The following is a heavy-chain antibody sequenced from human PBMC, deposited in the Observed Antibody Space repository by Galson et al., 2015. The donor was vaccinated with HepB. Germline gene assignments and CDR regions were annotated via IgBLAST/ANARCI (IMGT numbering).Heavy chain of an antibody. J-gene: IGHJ6*02. CDR2: IIPIFGTA. D-gene: IGHD2-2*01. CDR1: GGTFSSYA. Sequence: SVKVSCKASGGTFSSYAISWVRQAPGQGLEWMGGIIPIFGTANYAQKFQGRVTITADESTSTAYMELSSLRSEDTAVYYCARVPDIVVVPAAYGMDVWGQGTTVTVSS. CDR3: ARVPDIVVVPAAYGMDV. V-gene: IGHV1-69*13.